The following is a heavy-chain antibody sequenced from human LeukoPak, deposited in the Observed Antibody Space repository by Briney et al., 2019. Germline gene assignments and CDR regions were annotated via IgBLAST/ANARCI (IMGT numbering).Heavy chain of an antibody. CDR1: GGSISSYY. V-gene: IGHV4-59*01. CDR3: ARDPRMFETGHRIPAAFDI. CDR2: IYYSGST. Sequence: PSETLSLTCTVSGGSISSYYWSWIRQPPGKGLEWIGYIYYSGSTNYNPSLKSRVTISVDTSKNQFSLKLSSVTAADTAVYYCARDPRMFETGHRIPAAFDIWGQGTMVTVSS. J-gene: IGHJ3*02. D-gene: IGHD1-1*01.